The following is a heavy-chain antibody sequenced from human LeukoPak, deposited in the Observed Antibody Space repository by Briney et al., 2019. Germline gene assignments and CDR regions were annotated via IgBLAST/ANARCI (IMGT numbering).Heavy chain of an antibody. V-gene: IGHV3-30*02. D-gene: IGHD6-19*01. Sequence: PGGSLRLSCAASGFTFSSYGMHWVRQAPGKGLEWVAFIRYDGSNKYYADSVKGRFTISRDNSKNTLYLQMNSLRADDTAVYYCAKDLLPVSGTELDYWGQGTLVTVSS. J-gene: IGHJ4*02. CDR1: GFTFSSYG. CDR3: AKDLLPVSGTELDY. CDR2: IRYDGSNK.